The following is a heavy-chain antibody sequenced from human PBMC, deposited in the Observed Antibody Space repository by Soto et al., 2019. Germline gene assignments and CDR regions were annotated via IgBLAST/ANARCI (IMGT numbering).Heavy chain of an antibody. CDR2: INPSGGST. V-gene: IGHV1-46*01. CDR3: ARGLRWGSYRYPYSYYYMDA. CDR1: GYTFTSYY. J-gene: IGHJ6*03. D-gene: IGHD3-16*02. Sequence: ASVKVSCKASGYTFTSYYMHWVRQAPGQGLEWIGIINPSGGSTSYAQKFQGRVTMTRNTSISTAYMELSSLRSEDTAVYYCARGLRWGSYRYPYSYYYMDAWGKGTTVTVSS.